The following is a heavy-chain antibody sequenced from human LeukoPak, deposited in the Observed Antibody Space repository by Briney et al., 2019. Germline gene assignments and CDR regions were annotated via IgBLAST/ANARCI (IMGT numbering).Heavy chain of an antibody. Sequence: GGSLRLSCAASGFTFSSYAMSWVRQAPGKGLEWVSAISGSGGSTYYADSVKGRFTISRHNSKNTLYLQMNSLRAEDTAVYYCAKAWGNYDFCSGFDYWGQGTLVTVSS. J-gene: IGHJ4*02. CDR2: ISGSGGST. CDR3: AKAWGNYDFCSGFDY. D-gene: IGHD3-3*01. CDR1: GFTFSSYA. V-gene: IGHV3-23*01.